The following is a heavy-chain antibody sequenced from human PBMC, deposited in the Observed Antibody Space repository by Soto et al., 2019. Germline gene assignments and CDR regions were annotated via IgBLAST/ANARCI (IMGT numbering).Heavy chain of an antibody. CDR2: ISHTGST. CDR1: GGSISSGNSYS. CDR3: ARAVAPYLGTWFDP. V-gene: IGHV4-30-2*01. D-gene: IGHD3-16*01. Sequence: QLQLQESGSGLVKPSQTLSLTCAVSGGSISSGNSYSWSWIRQPLGKGLEWIGSISHTGSTSYNPSPKGRVSMSVDKSKNQFSLKLSSVTAADMAVYFCARAVAPYLGTWFDPWGQGTLVSVSS. J-gene: IGHJ5*02.